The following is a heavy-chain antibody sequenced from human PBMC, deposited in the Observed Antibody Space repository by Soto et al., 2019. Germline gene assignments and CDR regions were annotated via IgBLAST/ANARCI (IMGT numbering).Heavy chain of an antibody. CDR2: MYYTGST. V-gene: IGHV4-59*01. J-gene: IGHJ6*03. CDR1: GGSISSYY. CDR3: ARVGGEKPGSRLGYYYYYMDV. Sequence: SETLSLTCTVSGGSISSYYWSWIRQPPGKGLEWIGYMYYTGSTNYNPSLKSRVTISVDTSKNQFSLKLSSVTAADTAVYYCARVGGEKPGSRLGYYYYYMDVWGKGTTVNASS. D-gene: IGHD3-16*01.